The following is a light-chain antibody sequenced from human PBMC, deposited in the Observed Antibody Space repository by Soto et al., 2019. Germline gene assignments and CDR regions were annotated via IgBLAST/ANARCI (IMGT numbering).Light chain of an antibody. J-gene: IGKJ1*01. CDR3: QQYNSYSPWT. V-gene: IGKV1-5*03. Sequence: DIQMTQSPSTLSASVGDRVTITCRASQSISSRLAWYQQKPGKAPKLLIYKASSLESGVPSRCSGSGSGTEFTLTISSRQPDDFATYYCQQYNSYSPWTFGQGTKVEIK. CDR2: KAS. CDR1: QSISSR.